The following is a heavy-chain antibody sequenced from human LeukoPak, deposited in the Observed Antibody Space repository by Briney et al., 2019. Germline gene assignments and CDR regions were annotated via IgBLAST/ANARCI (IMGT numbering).Heavy chain of an antibody. CDR2: IYYSGRT. Sequence: PSETLSLTCTVSGGSISSYYWSWIRQPPGKGLEWIGYIYYSGRTNYNPSLKSRVTISVDTSKNQFSLKLSSVTAADTAVYYCARVPYCSSTSCYRSYYFDYWGQGTLVTVSS. CDR3: ARVPYCSSTSCYRSYYFDY. CDR1: GGSISSYY. V-gene: IGHV4-59*08. D-gene: IGHD2-2*02. J-gene: IGHJ4*02.